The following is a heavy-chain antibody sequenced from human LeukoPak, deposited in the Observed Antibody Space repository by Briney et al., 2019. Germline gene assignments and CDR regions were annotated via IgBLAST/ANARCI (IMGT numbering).Heavy chain of an antibody. Sequence: ASVKVSCKASGYTFTGYYMHWVRQAPGQGLEWMGWINPNSGGTNYAQKFQGRVTMTRDTSISTAYMELSRLRSDDTAVYYCARGTGYSYGPPNYYYYYMDVWGKGTTVTISS. D-gene: IGHD5-18*01. V-gene: IGHV1-2*02. CDR2: INPNSGGT. CDR3: ARGTGYSYGPPNYYYYYMDV. J-gene: IGHJ6*03. CDR1: GYTFTGYY.